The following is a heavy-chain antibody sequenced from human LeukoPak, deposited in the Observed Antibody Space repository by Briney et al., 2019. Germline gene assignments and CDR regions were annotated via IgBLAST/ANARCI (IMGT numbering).Heavy chain of an antibody. Sequence: GGSLRLSCAASGFTFSSHAMSWVRHAPGEGLEWVSVITANTDTIAYADSVKGRFIISRDNSKNTLFLQMNSLRAEDTAVYYCIYGGSFFVYWGQGTLVTV. CDR1: GFTFSSHA. D-gene: IGHD1-26*01. J-gene: IGHJ4*02. CDR3: IYGGSFFVY. CDR2: ITANTDTI. V-gene: IGHV3-23*01.